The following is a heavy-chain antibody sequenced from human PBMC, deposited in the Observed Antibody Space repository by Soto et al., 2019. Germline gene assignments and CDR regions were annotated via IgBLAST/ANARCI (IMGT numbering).Heavy chain of an antibody. CDR2: ISSSSSTI. J-gene: IGHJ4*02. CDR3: VRDLLGSGGHFDY. V-gene: IGHV3-48*01. Sequence: EVQLVESGGGLVQPGGSLRLSCAASGFTFSSYSMNWVRQAPGKGLEWVSYISSSSSTIYYADSVKGRFTISRDNAKNSLYLQMNSLRAEDTAVYHCVRDLLGSGGHFDYWGQGTLVTVSS. D-gene: IGHD7-27*01. CDR1: GFTFSSYS.